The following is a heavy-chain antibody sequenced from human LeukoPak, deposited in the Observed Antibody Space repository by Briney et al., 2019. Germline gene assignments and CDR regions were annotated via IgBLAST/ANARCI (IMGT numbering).Heavy chain of an antibody. Sequence: ASVKVSCKASGYTFTSYDINWVRQATGQGLEWMGWMNPNSGNTGYAQKFQGRVTMTRNTSISTAYMELSSLRSEDTAVYYCARVMSIAAAGSTWFDPWGQGTLVTVSS. CDR1: GYTFTSYD. CDR3: ARVMSIAAAGSTWFDP. V-gene: IGHV1-8*01. J-gene: IGHJ5*02. D-gene: IGHD6-13*01. CDR2: MNPNSGNT.